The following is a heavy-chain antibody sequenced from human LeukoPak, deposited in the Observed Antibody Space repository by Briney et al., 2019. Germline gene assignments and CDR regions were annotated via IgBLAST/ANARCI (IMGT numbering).Heavy chain of an antibody. Sequence: PGGSLRLSCAASGFTFSSYGMHWVRQAPGKGLEWVAVIWYDGSNKYYADSVKGRFTISRDNSENTLFLQMNTLRAEDTAVYYCAKGDSSDPFEYWGQGTLVTVSS. D-gene: IGHD6-19*01. V-gene: IGHV3-33*06. CDR1: GFTFSSYG. CDR3: AKGDSSDPFEY. J-gene: IGHJ4*02. CDR2: IWYDGSNK.